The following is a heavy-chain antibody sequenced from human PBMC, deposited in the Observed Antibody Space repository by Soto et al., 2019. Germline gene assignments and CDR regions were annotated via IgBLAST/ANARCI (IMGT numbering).Heavy chain of an antibody. CDR2: FIRNTAYT. CDR3: VRDIEAGGEGY. Sequence: AGGSLRLSCTASEFTSDDHGIHWVRQPPGKGLEWVSGFIRNTAYTDYADSVKGRFTVSRDNAKNFLYLQMNSLRVEDTALYFCVRDIEAGGEGYWGQGTLVTVAS. D-gene: IGHD3-16*01. J-gene: IGHJ4*02. CDR1: EFTSDDHG. V-gene: IGHV3-9*02.